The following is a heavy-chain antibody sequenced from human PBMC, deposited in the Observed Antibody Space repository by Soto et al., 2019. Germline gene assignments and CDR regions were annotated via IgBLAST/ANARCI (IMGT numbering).Heavy chain of an antibody. Sequence: QEQLVQSGGEVKKPGASVRVSCKASGYTFTKYGITWVRQAPGQGLDWMGWIGVYNGKTNYARKLQGRVIMTADTSTSTANMELTNLRADDTAVYYFSRTRYCTSPICHNHCYYGIDIWGQNTNVSVSS. CDR3: SRTRYCTSPICHNHCYYGIDI. J-gene: IGHJ6*02. CDR1: GYTFTKYG. V-gene: IGHV1-18*04. D-gene: IGHD2-2*01. CDR2: IGVYNGKT.